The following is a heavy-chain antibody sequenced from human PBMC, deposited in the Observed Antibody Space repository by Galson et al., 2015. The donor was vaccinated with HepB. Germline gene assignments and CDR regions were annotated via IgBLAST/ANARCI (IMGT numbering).Heavy chain of an antibody. D-gene: IGHD3-10*01. Sequence: SLRLSCAASGFTFSSYAMSWVRQAPGKGLEWVSAISGSGGSTYYADSVKGRFTISRDNSKNTLYLQMNSLRAEDTAVYYCAKQIQELLWFGEHRYFDLWGRGTLVTVSS. CDR3: AKQIQELLWFGEHRYFDL. V-gene: IGHV3-23*01. CDR2: ISGSGGST. CDR1: GFTFSSYA. J-gene: IGHJ2*01.